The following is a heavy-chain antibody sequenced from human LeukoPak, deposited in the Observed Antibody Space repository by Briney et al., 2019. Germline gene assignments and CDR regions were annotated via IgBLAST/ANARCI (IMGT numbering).Heavy chain of an antibody. CDR2: IYYSGST. J-gene: IGHJ6*03. V-gene: IGHV4-59*11. D-gene: IGHD3-16*01. CDR1: GGSISSHY. Sequence: SETLSLTCTVSGGSISSHYWSWIRQPPGKGLEWIGYIYYSGSTNYNPSLKSRVTISVDTSKNQFSLKLSSVTAADTAVYYCARVGRGLGTHYYYYMDVSGKGTTVTVSS. CDR3: ARVGRGLGTHYYYYMDV.